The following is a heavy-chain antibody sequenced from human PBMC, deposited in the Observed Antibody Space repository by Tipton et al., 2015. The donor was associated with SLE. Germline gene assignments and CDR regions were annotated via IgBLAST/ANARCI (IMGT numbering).Heavy chain of an antibody. J-gene: IGHJ6*02. Sequence: QVQLVQSGAEVKKPGSSVKVSCKASGGTFSSSAISWVRQAPGQGLEWIGGIIPMFATTNNAQRFQGRVTFTADETTSTAYMDLSSLTSEDTAVYYCAHTGSGSYGMDVWGQGTRVTVSS. CDR2: IIPMFATT. V-gene: IGHV1-69*01. D-gene: IGHD3-10*01. CDR3: AHTGSGSYGMDV. CDR1: GGTFSSSA.